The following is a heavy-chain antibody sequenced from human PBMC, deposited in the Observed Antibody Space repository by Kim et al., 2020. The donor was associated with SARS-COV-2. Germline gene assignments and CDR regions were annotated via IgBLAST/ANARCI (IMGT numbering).Heavy chain of an antibody. D-gene: IGHD6-19*01. V-gene: IGHV3-7*01. CDR1: GFTFSSYW. CDR2: IKEDGSEK. CDR3: ARVPVGYASGWYAD. J-gene: IGHJ4*02. Sequence: GGSLRLSCAASGFTFSSYWMSWVRQAPGKGLEWVANIKEDGSEKYYVDSVKGRFTISRDNAKNSLYLQMNSLRAEDTAVYYCARVPVGYASGWYADWGPGTLVTVSS.